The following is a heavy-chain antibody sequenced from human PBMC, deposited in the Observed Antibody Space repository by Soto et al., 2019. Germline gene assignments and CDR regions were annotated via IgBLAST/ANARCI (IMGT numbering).Heavy chain of an antibody. CDR1: GFTFSSYG. D-gene: IGHD1-26*01. V-gene: IGHV3-33*01. CDR3: ASQSGSYYFY. Sequence: QVQLVESGGGVVQPGRSLRLSCAASGFTFSSYGMNWVRQAPGKGLEWVAVIWYDGSNKYYADSVKGRFTISRDNSKNTLYLQLNRLRAEDTAVYYCASQSGSYYFYWGQGTLVTVSS. CDR2: IWYDGSNK. J-gene: IGHJ4*02.